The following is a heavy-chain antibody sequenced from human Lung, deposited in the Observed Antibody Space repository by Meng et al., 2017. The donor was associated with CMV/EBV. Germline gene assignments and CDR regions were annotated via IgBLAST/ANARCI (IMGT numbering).Heavy chain of an antibody. CDR1: GGSISSSSYY. J-gene: IGHJ4*02. V-gene: IGHV4-39*01. Sequence: QGHLHESGPGLVKPSQTLSLTCTVSGGSISSSSYYWAWIRQPPGEGLEWIGSVVYSGTTYYTSSLKSRVSISVDTSKNQFSLKLSSVTAADTAVYYCARHHHSPTFDYWGQGTLVTVSS. D-gene: IGHD1-14*01. CDR3: ARHHHSPTFDY. CDR2: VVYSGTT.